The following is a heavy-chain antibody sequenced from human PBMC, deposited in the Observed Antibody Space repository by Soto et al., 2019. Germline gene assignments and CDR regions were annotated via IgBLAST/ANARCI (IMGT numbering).Heavy chain of an antibody. CDR3: ARHSGSYFRDY. Sequence: QVQLQESGPGLVKPSGTLSLTCAVSGDSISSSNWWSWVRQPPGKGLEWIGEIYHSGSTNYNPSPTRRVTISVDKSTNQFSLHLNSVTAADTAVYYCARHSGSYFRDYWGQGTLVTVSS. CDR2: IYHSGST. J-gene: IGHJ4*02. D-gene: IGHD1-26*01. V-gene: IGHV4-4*02. CDR1: GDSISSSNW.